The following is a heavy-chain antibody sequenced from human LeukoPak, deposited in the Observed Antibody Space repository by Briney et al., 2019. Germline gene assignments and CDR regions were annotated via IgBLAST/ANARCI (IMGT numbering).Heavy chain of an antibody. CDR2: IYYSGST. V-gene: IGHV4-59*01. Sequence: ASATPSPPRTVPGGSISSYYWSWVPPPPGKGLEWGGDIYYSGSTNYNPSLKSRVTISVDTSKNQFSLKLSSVTAADTAVYYCARDGPMTQSGAFDIWGQGTMVTVSS. D-gene: IGHD3-10*01. J-gene: IGHJ3*02. CDR1: GGSISSYY. CDR3: ARDGPMTQSGAFDI.